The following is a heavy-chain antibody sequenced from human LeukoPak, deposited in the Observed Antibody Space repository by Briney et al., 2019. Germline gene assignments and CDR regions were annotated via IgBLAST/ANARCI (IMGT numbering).Heavy chain of an antibody. CDR2: IYPRDGST. D-gene: IGHD5-24*01. Sequence: ASVKVSCKASGYTFTSNYIHWVRQAPGQGLEWMGMIYPRDGSTSYAQKFQGRVTVTRDTSTSTVHMELSGLRSEDTAVYYCARDQEGYDYWGQGTLVTVSS. J-gene: IGHJ4*02. CDR3: ARDQEGYDY. V-gene: IGHV1-46*01. CDR1: GYTFTSNY.